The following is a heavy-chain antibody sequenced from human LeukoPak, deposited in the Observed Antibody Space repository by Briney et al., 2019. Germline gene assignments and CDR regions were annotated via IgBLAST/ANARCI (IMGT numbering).Heavy chain of an antibody. J-gene: IGHJ4*02. V-gene: IGHV3-21*01. CDR3: ARAYLRTHWGSYREVLDY. D-gene: IGHD3-16*02. Sequence: PGGSLRLSCAASGFTFSSYSMNWVRQAPGKGLEWVSSISSSSSYIYYADSVKGRFTISRDNAKNSLYLQMNSLRAEDTAVYYCARAYLRTHWGSYREVLDYWGQGTLVTVSS. CDR2: ISSSSSYI. CDR1: GFTFSSYS.